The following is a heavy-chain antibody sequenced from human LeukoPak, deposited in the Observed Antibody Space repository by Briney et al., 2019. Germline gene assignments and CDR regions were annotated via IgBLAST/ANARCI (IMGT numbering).Heavy chain of an antibody. Sequence: ASVKVSCRASGYTFTGYYMHWVRQAPGQGLDGMGWINPNSGGTNYAQKFQGRVTMTRDTSISTAYMELSRLRSDDTAVYYCARWGLNSSGWYYFDYWGQGTLVTVPS. D-gene: IGHD6-19*01. CDR3: ARWGLNSSGWYYFDY. CDR2: INPNSGGT. V-gene: IGHV1-2*02. J-gene: IGHJ4*02. CDR1: GYTFTGYY.